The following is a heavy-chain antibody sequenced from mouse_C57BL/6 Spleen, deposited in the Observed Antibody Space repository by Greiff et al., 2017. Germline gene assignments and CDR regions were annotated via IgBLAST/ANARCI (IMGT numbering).Heavy chain of an antibody. CDR1: GYTFTGYW. CDR2: ILPGSGST. Sequence: QVQLQQSGAELMKPGASVKLSCKATGYTFTGYWIEWVKQRPGHGLEWIGEILPGSGSTTYNEKFKGKATFTADTSSNTAYMQLSSLTTEDSAIYYCAREGKGLYYFDYWGQGTTLTVAS. D-gene: IGHD3-3*01. CDR3: AREGKGLYYFDY. J-gene: IGHJ2*01. V-gene: IGHV1-9*01.